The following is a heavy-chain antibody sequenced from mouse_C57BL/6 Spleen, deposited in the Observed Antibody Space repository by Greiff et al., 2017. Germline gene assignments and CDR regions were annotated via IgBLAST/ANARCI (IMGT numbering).Heavy chain of an antibody. D-gene: IGHD2-4*01. CDR1: GFTFSSYG. CDR2: ISSGGSYT. V-gene: IGHV5-6*01. CDR3: ARQGDDDDFDV. J-gene: IGHJ1*03. Sequence: EVKLMESGGDLVKPGGSLKLSCAASGFTFSSYGMSWVRQTPDKRLEWVATISSGGSYTYYPDSVKGRFTISRDNAKNTLYLQMSSLKSEDTAMYYCARQGDDDDFDVWGTGTTVTVSS.